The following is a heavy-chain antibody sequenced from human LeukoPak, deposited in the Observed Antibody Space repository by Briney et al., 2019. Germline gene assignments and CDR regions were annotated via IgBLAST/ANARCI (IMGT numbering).Heavy chain of an antibody. V-gene: IGHV3-33*08. CDR1: GFTFSSYT. Sequence: PGGSLRLSCSASGFTFSSYTMHWVRQAPGKGLEWVAVIWYDGSNKYYADSVKGRFTISRDNSKNTLYLQMNSLRAEDAAVYYCARDLGRDYGDSDYWGQGTLVTVSS. CDR2: IWYDGSNK. J-gene: IGHJ4*02. CDR3: ARDLGRDYGDSDY. D-gene: IGHD4-17*01.